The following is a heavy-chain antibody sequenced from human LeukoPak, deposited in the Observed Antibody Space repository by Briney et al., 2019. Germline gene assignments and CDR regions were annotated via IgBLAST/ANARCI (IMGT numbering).Heavy chain of an antibody. V-gene: IGHV1-18*01. Sequence: ALVKVSCEASGYTLTSYGINWMRQAPGQGLEWMGWISTQSGNTNYAQKVQGRLTLTTDRSTNTAYMELRSLRSDDTAVYYCARGAYGDKWGQGTMVTVSS. D-gene: IGHD4-17*01. J-gene: IGHJ4*02. CDR3: ARGAYGDK. CDR1: GYTLTSYG. CDR2: ISTQSGNT.